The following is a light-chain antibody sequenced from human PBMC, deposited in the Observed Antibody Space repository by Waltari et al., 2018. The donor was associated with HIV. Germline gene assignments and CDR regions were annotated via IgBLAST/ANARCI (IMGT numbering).Light chain of an antibody. CDR1: SSDIGGYNS. CDR2: EVT. CDR3: SSFAPTNKFYVL. V-gene: IGLV2-8*01. Sequence: QSTLTQPPSASGPPGQSVTISCTGTSSDIGGYNSVSWYQQHPGKAPKLIMTEVTKRPSGVPDRFSGSKSGNTASLTVSGLQADDEALYYCSSFAPTNKFYVLFGGGTTLTVL. J-gene: IGLJ2*01.